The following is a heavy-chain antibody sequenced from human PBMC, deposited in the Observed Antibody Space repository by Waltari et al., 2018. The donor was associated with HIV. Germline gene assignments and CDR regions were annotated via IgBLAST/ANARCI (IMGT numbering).Heavy chain of an antibody. J-gene: IGHJ4*02. CDR2: IKTKGDGGAT. D-gene: IGHD3-10*01. CDR1: GFTLNSVW. Sequence: EVQLVESGGDLLKPGGCLRLSCAASGFTLNSVWMSWVRQAPGKGLELVGRIKTKGDGGATDYAAAVKSRFTISRDDSKNTVYLQMNSLKIEDTAVYYCTSEEDYGSGSHFDYWGQGTLVTVSS. V-gene: IGHV3-15*01. CDR3: TSEEDYGSGSHFDY.